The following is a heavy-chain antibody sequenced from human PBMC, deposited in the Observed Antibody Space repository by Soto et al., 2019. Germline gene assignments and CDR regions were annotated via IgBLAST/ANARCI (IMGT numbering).Heavy chain of an antibody. Sequence: EVQLVESGGGLVKPGGSLRLSCAASGFTFSSYSMNWVRQAPGKGLEWVSSISSSSSYIYYADSVKGRFTISRDNAKNSPYLQLNSLRAEDTAVYYCASLPQNNMIVVGGHYGMDGWGQGTTVTVSS. D-gene: IGHD3-22*01. CDR1: GFTFSSYS. CDR3: ASLPQNNMIVVGGHYGMDG. CDR2: ISSSSSYI. J-gene: IGHJ6*02. V-gene: IGHV3-21*01.